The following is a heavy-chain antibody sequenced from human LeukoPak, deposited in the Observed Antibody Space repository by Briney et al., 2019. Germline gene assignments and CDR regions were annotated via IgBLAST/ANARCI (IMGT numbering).Heavy chain of an antibody. CDR1: GGSISSYY. J-gene: IGHJ6*02. D-gene: IGHD1-26*01. CDR3: ARDSQEVGLDWFYYYYGMDV. CDR2: TYTSGST. V-gene: IGHV4-4*07. Sequence: SETLSLTCTVSGGSISSYYWSWIRQPAGKGLEWIGRTYTSGSTNYNPSLKSRVTMSVDTSKNQFSLKLSSVTAADTAVYYCARDSQEVGLDWFYYYYGMDVWGQGTTVTVSS.